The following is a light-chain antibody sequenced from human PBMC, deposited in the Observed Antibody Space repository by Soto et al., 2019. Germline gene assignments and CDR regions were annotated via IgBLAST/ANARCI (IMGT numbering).Light chain of an antibody. CDR1: FSDIGTYNF. V-gene: IGLV2-14*01. CDR2: EVT. Sequence: QSALTQPASISGSPGQSITISCTGTFSDIGTYNFVSWYQFHPDEVPKLIIYEVTDRPSGVSDRFSGSKSGDTATLTISGPPPGDGFFYFCSSYSSTDALLVFGGGTKVTVL. J-gene: IGLJ2*01. CDR3: SSYSSTDALLV.